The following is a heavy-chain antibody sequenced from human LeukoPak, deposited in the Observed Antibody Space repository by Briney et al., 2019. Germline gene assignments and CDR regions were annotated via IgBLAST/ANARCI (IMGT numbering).Heavy chain of an antibody. D-gene: IGHD1-26*01. V-gene: IGHV4-39*01. Sequence: SETLSLTCTVSGGSISSRSCCWGWIRQPPGKGLEWIGTIYYSGSTYYNPSLKSRVTISVDTSMNQFSLRLSSVTAADTAVYYCARQVYSGTHYFDYWGQGTLVTVSS. CDR2: IYYSGST. CDR1: GGSISSRSCC. CDR3: ARQVYSGTHYFDY. J-gene: IGHJ4*02.